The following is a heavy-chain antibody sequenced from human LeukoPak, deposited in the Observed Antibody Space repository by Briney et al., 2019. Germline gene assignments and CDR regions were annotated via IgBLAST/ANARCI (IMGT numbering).Heavy chain of an antibody. J-gene: IGHJ4*02. CDR1: GVSVSSNSAA. V-gene: IGHV6-1*01. D-gene: IGHD3-22*01. Sequence: SQTLSLTCAIPGVSVSSNSAAWDWIRQSPSRGLEWLGRTYYRCKWYNDYAVSVKSPITINPDTTKYPFTLQLNSVTPEDTAVYYCARDPRYYDSSGYYFLMSGFDYWGQGTLVSVSS. CDR2: TYYRCKWYN. CDR3: ARDPRYYDSSGYYFLMSGFDY.